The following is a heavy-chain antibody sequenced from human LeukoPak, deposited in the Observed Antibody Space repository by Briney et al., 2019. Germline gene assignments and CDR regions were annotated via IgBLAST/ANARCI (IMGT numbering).Heavy chain of an antibody. V-gene: IGHV1-69*01. CDR3: ARVDVGYSSSWAPYGMDV. Sequence: ASVKASCKASGGTFSSYAISWVRQAPGQGLEWMGEIIPILGTANYAQKFQGRVTINADESTSTAYMELASLRFDDTAVYYCARVDVGYSSSWAPYGMDVWGQGTTVTVSS. CDR1: GGTFSSYA. D-gene: IGHD4-11*01. CDR2: IIPILGTA. J-gene: IGHJ6*02.